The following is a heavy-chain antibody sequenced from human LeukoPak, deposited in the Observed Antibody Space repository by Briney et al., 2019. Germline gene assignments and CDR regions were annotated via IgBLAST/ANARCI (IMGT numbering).Heavy chain of an antibody. CDR1: GGSISSSSYY. CDR2: IYYSGST. J-gene: IGHJ4*02. Sequence: SETLSLTCTVSGGSISSSSYYWGWIRQPPGKGLEWIGSIYYSGSTYYSPSLKSRVTISVDTSKNQFSLKLSSVTAADTAVYYRATLPTVTKATLDYWGQGTLVTVSS. V-gene: IGHV4-39*01. D-gene: IGHD4-11*01. CDR3: ATLPTVTKATLDY.